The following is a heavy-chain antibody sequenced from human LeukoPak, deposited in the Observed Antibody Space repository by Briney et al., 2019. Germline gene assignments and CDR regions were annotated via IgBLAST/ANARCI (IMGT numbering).Heavy chain of an antibody. Sequence: GSLRLSCAASGFTFSSYAMSWVRQAPGKGLEWIGRIYTSGSTNYNPSLKSRVTMSVDTSKNQFSLKLSSVTAADTAVYYCARVPHGDYVDYWGQGTLVTVSS. CDR2: IYTSGST. CDR1: GFTFSSYA. V-gene: IGHV4-59*10. J-gene: IGHJ4*02. D-gene: IGHD4-17*01. CDR3: ARVPHGDYVDY.